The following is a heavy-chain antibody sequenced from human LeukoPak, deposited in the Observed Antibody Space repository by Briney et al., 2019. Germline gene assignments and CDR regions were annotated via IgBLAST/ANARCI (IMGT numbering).Heavy chain of an antibody. V-gene: IGHV3-7*03. Sequence: GGSLRLSCAASGFTFSTYWMDWVRQAPGKGLEWVANIKEDGSEKYYEDSVKGRFTISRDNAKNSLYLQMNSLGAEDTAVYYCARNVGWFRFDYWGQGTLVTVSS. CDR3: ARNVGWFRFDY. J-gene: IGHJ4*02. D-gene: IGHD2-15*01. CDR2: IKEDGSEK. CDR1: GFTFSTYW.